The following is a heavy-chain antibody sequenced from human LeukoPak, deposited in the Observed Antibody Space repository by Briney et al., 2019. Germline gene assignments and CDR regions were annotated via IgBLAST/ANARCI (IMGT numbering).Heavy chain of an antibody. Sequence: GASVTVSCKASGYTFTGYYMHWVRQAPGQGLEWMGWINPNSGGTNYAQKFQGRVTMTRDTSISTAYMELSRLRSDDTAVYYCARDKSSSSSWFDPWGQGTLVTVSS. CDR1: GYTFTGYY. CDR2: INPNSGGT. D-gene: IGHD6-6*01. CDR3: ARDKSSSSSWFDP. J-gene: IGHJ5*02. V-gene: IGHV1-2*02.